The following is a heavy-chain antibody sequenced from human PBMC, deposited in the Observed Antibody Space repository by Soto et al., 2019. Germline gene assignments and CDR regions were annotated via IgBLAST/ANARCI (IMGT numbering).Heavy chain of an antibody. CDR2: IYYSGST. V-gene: IGHV4-39*01. D-gene: IGHD3-16*02. CDR1: GGSISSSSYY. J-gene: IGHJ3*01. CDR3: ATHSSTSYDYIWCCYRYTGFSAFDF. Sequence: SETLSLTCTVSGGSISSSSYYWGWIRQPPGKGLEWIGSIYYSGSTYYNPSLKSRVTISVDTSKNQFSLKLSSVTAADTAVYYCATHSSTSYDYIWCCYRYTGFSAFDFWGQGTMVTVSS.